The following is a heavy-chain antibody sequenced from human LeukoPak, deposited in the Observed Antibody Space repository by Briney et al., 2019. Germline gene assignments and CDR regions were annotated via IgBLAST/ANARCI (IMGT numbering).Heavy chain of an antibody. CDR2: IYYSGST. J-gene: IGHJ4*02. D-gene: IGHD6-19*01. V-gene: IGHV4-59*01. CDR1: GGSISSYY. CDR3: ARAQGGWSDY. Sequence: SETLSLTCTVSGGSISSYYWRWIRQPPGKGLEWMGYIYYSGSTNYNPSLKSRVTISVDTSKTQFSLKLSSVTAADTAVSYCARAQGGWSDYWGQGTLVTVSS.